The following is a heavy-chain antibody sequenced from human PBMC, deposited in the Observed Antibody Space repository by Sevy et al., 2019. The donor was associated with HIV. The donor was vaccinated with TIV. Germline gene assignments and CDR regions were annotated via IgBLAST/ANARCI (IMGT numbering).Heavy chain of an antibody. CDR2: IYTSGST. CDR1: GGSISSYY. V-gene: IGHV4-4*07. Sequence: SETLSLTCTVSGGSISSYYWSWIRQPAGKGLEWIGRIYTSGSTNYNPSLKSRVTMSVDTSKNQFSLKLSSVTAADTAVYYCAREGDFWSVYSTNTKVLSSVEDYYYYMDVWGKGTTVTVSS. CDR3: AREGDFWSVYSTNTKVLSSVEDYYYYMDV. D-gene: IGHD3-3*01. J-gene: IGHJ6*03.